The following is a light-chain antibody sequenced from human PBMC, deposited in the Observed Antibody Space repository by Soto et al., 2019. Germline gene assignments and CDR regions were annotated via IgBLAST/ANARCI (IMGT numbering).Light chain of an antibody. J-gene: IGLJ2*01. V-gene: IGLV2-23*01. CDR3: SSYAGISTVI. Sequence: QSALTQPASVSGSPGQSITISCTGTSSDVGNYNLVSWYQQHPGKAPKLMIYEGSKRPSGVSNRFSGSKSGNTASLTISGLQAEDEADYYCSSYAGISTVIFGGGTKLTVL. CDR1: SSDVGNYNL. CDR2: EGS.